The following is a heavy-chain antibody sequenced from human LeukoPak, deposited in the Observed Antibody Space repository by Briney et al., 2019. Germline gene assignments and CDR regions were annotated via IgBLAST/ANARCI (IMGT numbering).Heavy chain of an antibody. CDR3: ARDGIVGAHFDY. D-gene: IGHD1-26*01. J-gene: IGHJ4*02. CDR2: ISSSSSYI. CDR1: GFTFSSYS. Sequence: GGSLRLSCAASGFTFSSYSMNWVRQAPGKGLEWVSSISSSSSYIYYADSVKGRFTISRDNAKNSLYLQMNSLRAGDTAVYYCARDGIVGAHFDYWGQGTLVTVSS. V-gene: IGHV3-21*01.